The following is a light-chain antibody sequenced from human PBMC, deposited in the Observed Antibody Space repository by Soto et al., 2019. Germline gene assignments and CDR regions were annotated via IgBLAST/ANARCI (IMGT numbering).Light chain of an antibody. CDR1: SSDVGGYNY. J-gene: IGLJ2*01. V-gene: IGLV2-8*01. CDR3: SSYAGSNNHVV. Sequence: QSALTQPPSASGSPGQSVTISCTGTSSDVGGYNYVSWYQQHPGKAPKLLIYVVSKRPSGVPDRFSGSKSGNTASLNVSGLQAEDEADYYCSSYAGSNNHVVFGGGTKLTVL. CDR2: VVS.